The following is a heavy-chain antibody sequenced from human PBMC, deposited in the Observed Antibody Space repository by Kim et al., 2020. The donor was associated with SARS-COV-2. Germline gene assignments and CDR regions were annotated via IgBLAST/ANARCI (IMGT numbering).Heavy chain of an antibody. CDR2: IWYDGSNK. J-gene: IGHJ6*04. V-gene: IGHV3-33*01. CDR3: ATQEVHDYGSPIYYYYGMDV. Sequence: GGSLRLSCAASGFTFSSYGMHWVRQAPGKGLEWVAVIWYDGSNKYYADSVKGRFTISRDNSKNTLYLQMNSLRAEDTAVYYCATQEVHDYGSPIYYYYGMDVCGEGTTVTVSS. CDR1: GFTFSSYG. D-gene: IGHD4-17*01.